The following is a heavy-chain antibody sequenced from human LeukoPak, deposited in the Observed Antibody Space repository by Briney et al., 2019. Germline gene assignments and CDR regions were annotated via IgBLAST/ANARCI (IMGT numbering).Heavy chain of an antibody. Sequence: GGSLRLSCGASGITFSSYSMNWVRQAPGKGLEWVSYISSSGSTKYYADSVKRRFTISRDNARNSLYLQMNSLRAEDTAVYFCARGGLSIMGYWGQGTLVTVSS. J-gene: IGHJ4*02. CDR2: ISSSGSTK. V-gene: IGHV3-48*01. D-gene: IGHD2/OR15-2a*01. CDR1: GITFSSYS. CDR3: ARGGLSIMGY.